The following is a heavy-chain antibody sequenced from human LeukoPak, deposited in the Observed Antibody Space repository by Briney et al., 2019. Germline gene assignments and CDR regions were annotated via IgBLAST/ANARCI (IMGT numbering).Heavy chain of an antibody. D-gene: IGHD3-16*01. J-gene: IGHJ4*02. CDR2: ISLTGRT. V-gene: IGHV4-4*02. Sequence: SETLSLTCGVSGGSISSTNWWSWVRQPPGQGLEWIGEISLTGRTNYNPSLNGRVTMSLDESRNQLSLNLTSVTAADTAIYYCSIESGDFCPFGYWGQGTLVIVPP. CDR1: GGSISSTNW. CDR3: SIESGDFCPFGY.